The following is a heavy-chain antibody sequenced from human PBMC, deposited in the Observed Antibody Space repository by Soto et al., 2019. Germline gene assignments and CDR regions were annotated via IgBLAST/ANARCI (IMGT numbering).Heavy chain of an antibody. D-gene: IGHD3-10*01. V-gene: IGHV3-30*19. CDR1: GFTFSSYG. CDR3: ARDYYGSGSYYKGPILYYYYGMDV. J-gene: IGHJ6*02. CDR2: IWYDGSNK. Sequence: PGGSLRLSCAASGFTFSSYGMHWVRQAPGKGLEWVAVIWYDGSNKYYADSVKGRFTISRDNSKNTLYLQMNSLRAEDTAVYYCARDYYGSGSYYKGPILYYYYGMDVWGQGTTVTVSS.